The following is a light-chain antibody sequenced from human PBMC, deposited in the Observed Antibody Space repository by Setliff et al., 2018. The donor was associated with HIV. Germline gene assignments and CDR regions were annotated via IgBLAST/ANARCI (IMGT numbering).Light chain of an antibody. CDR3: SSYTTSSTLYV. Sequence: QSALTQPASVSGSPGQSITISCTGISSDVGGYYSVSWYQQHPGKAPKLMIYDVINRPSEVSNRFSGSRSGNTASLTISGLQVEDEADYYCSSYTTSSTLYVFGPGTKVTVL. CDR2: DVI. V-gene: IGLV2-14*03. J-gene: IGLJ1*01. CDR1: SSDVGGYYS.